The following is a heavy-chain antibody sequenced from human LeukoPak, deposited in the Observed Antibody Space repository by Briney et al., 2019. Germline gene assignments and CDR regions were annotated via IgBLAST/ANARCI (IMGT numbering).Heavy chain of an antibody. CDR2: IIPSFGTA. J-gene: IGHJ4*02. Sequence: GASVNVSCKASGGTFSSYAISWVRQAPGQGLEWMGGIIPSFGTANYAQRFQGRVRITADESTSTGYMELRSLRSDDTAVYYCATEGGWGPTDYGDNVGWGQASLLTVSS. D-gene: IGHD4-17*01. CDR1: GGTFSSYA. CDR3: ATEGGWGPTDYGDNVG. V-gene: IGHV1-69*13.